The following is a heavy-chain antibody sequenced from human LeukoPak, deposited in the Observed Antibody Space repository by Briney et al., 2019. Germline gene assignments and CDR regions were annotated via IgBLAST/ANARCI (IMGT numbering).Heavy chain of an antibody. V-gene: IGHV4-4*07. J-gene: IGHJ3*02. CDR1: GGSISNYY. CDR2: ISNRGST. CDR3: ATSPIVGAADGAFDI. D-gene: IGHD1-26*01. Sequence: SETLPLTCTVSGGSISNYYWSWIRQPAGKGLEWIGRISNRGSTNYNPSLKSRVTMSVDTSKNQFSLKLSSVTAADTAVYYCATSPIVGAADGAFDIWGQGTMVTVSS.